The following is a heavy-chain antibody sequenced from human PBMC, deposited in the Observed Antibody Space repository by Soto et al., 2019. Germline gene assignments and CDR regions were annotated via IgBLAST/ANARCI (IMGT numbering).Heavy chain of an antibody. CDR2: INPSGGST. D-gene: IGHD3-22*01. CDR3: ARPAYAGCINTTCYPLDY. CDR1: GYTFTSYY. V-gene: IGHV1-46*01. Sequence: QVQLVQSGAEVKKPGASVKISCKASGYTFTSYYMHWVRQAPGQGLEWMGIINPSGGSTNYAQKLQGRLAMTRDTSTSTGYMELNSRRSEGTAVYYCARPAYAGCINTTCYPLDYWGQGTLVTVSS. J-gene: IGHJ4*02.